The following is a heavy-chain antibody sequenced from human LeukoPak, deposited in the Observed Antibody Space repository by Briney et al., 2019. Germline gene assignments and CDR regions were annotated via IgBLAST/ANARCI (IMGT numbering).Heavy chain of an antibody. V-gene: IGHV1-3*04. CDR1: GYTFTTYA. CDR3: AAADGMEAFDI. Sequence: ASVKVSCKASGYTFTTYAIHWVRQAPGQRLEWLGWINTGNGDTRYSQTFQGRVTITRDMSTSTAYMELSSLRSEDTAVYYCAAADGMEAFDIWGQGTMVTVSS. J-gene: IGHJ3*02. D-gene: IGHD6-13*01. CDR2: INTGNGDT.